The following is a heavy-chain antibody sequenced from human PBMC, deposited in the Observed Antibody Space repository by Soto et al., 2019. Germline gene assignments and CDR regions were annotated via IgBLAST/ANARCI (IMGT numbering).Heavy chain of an antibody. J-gene: IGHJ4*02. Sequence: SETLSLTCTVSGGSISSYYWSWIRQPPGKGLEWIGYIYYSGSTNYNPSLKSRVTISVDTSKNQFSLKLSSVTAADTAVYYCARDRISWYFDYWGQGTLVTVSS. V-gene: IGHV4-59*01. CDR3: ARDRISWYFDY. CDR2: IYYSGST. D-gene: IGHD2-15*01. CDR1: GGSISSYY.